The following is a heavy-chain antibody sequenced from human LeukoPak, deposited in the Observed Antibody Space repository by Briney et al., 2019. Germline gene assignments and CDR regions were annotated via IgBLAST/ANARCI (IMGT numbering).Heavy chain of an antibody. CDR3: ARGLYCSSTSCYHNWFDP. V-gene: IGHV1-8*03. CDR2: MNPNSGIT. Sequence: GASVKVSCKASGYTFTSYDINWVRQATRQGLEWMGWMNPNSGITGYAQKFQGRVTITRNTSISTAYMELSSLRSEDTAVYYCARGLYCSSTSCYHNWFDPWGQGTLVTVSS. CDR1: GYTFTSYD. D-gene: IGHD2-2*01. J-gene: IGHJ5*02.